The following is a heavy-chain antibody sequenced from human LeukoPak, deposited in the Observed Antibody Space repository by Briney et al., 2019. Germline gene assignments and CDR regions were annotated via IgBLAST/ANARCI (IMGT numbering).Heavy chain of an antibody. CDR2: SRNKAVSYTT. J-gene: IGHJ4*02. V-gene: IGHV3-72*01. CDR3: VRCWHTNWWYPDF. CDR1: GFTLSDHY. D-gene: IGHD2-15*01. Sequence: PGGSLRLSCAASGFTLSDHYVDWVRQAPGKGLEWVGRSRNKAVSYTTEYAASVKGRFTISRGDSKNSLSLQMDNLKTEDTAVYYCVRCWHTNWWYPDFWGQGALVTVSS.